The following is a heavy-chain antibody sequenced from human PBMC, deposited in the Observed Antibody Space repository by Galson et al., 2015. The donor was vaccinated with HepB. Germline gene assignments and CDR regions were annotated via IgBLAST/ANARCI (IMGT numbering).Heavy chain of an antibody. D-gene: IGHD2-21*02. CDR2: IDWDDDK. Sequence: PALVKPTQTLTLTCTFSGFSLSTSGMCVSWIRQPPGKALEWLALIDWDDDKYYSTSLKTRLTISKDTSKNQVVLTMTNMDPVDTATYYCARMEAGGDLQRRHFDYWGQGTLVTVSS. V-gene: IGHV2-70*01. CDR1: GFSLSTSGMC. J-gene: IGHJ4*02. CDR3: ARMEAGGDLQRRHFDY.